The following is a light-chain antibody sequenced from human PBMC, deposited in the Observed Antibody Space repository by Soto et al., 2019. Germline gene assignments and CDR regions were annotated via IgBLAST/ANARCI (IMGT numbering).Light chain of an antibody. CDR3: QQYGSSPRT. CDR1: HIINSRY. Sequence: EIVLTQFPGTLSLSPGERATLSCRASHIINSRYLAWYQQKPGQAPRLLMYDASTRATGIPDRFSGSGSGTDFTLTISRLEPEDFAVYYCQQYGSSPRTFGKGTKVDIK. CDR2: DAS. J-gene: IGKJ1*01. V-gene: IGKV3-20*01.